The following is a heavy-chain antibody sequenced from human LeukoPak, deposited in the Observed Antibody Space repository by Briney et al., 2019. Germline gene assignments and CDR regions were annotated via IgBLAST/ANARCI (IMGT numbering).Heavy chain of an antibody. Sequence: GGSLRLSCAASGFTFSSYWMSWVRQAPGKGLEWVANINQDGSEKYYVDSVKGRFAISRDNAKNSLYLQMNRLRAEDTAVYYCARDTAGFDYWGQGTLVTVSA. CDR3: ARDTAGFDY. CDR2: INQDGSEK. D-gene: IGHD2-8*02. V-gene: IGHV3-7*01. J-gene: IGHJ4*02. CDR1: GFTFSSYW.